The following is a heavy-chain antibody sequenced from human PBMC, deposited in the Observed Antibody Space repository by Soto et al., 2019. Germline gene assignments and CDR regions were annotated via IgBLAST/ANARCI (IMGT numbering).Heavy chain of an antibody. CDR3: ASLGIAARLWFDP. CDR1: GGSISSSIYY. Sequence: SETLSLTCTVSGGSISSSIYYWGWIRQPPGKGLEWIGSIYYSGSTYYNPSLKSRVTISVDTSKNQFSLKLSSVTAADTAVYYCASLGIAARLWFDPWGQGTLVTVSS. CDR2: IYYSGST. J-gene: IGHJ5*02. V-gene: IGHV4-39*01. D-gene: IGHD6-6*01.